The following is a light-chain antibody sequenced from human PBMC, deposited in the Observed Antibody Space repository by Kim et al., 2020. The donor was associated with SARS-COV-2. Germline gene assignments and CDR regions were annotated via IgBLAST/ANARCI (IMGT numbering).Light chain of an antibody. Sequence: EIVLTQSPGTLPLSPGERATLSCRASQSVTSNFLAWYQLKPGQAPKLLIYGASSRATGIPDRFSGSGSGTDFTLTISRLEPEDFAVYYCQQYGSSPDTFGQGTKLEI. CDR1: QSVTSNF. CDR2: GAS. V-gene: IGKV3-20*01. J-gene: IGKJ2*01. CDR3: QQYGSSPDT.